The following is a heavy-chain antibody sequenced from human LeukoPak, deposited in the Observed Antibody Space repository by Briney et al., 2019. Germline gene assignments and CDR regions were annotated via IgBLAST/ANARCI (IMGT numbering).Heavy chain of an antibody. V-gene: IGHV4-31*03. CDR2: IYYSGST. D-gene: IGHD2-15*01. Sequence: SETLSLTCTVSGGSISSGGYYWSWIRQHPGKGLEWIGYIYYSGSTYYNPSLKSRVTISVDTSKNQFSLKLSSVTAADTAVYYCARAESSYCSGGSCSYFDYWGQGTLVTVSS. CDR1: GGSISSGGYY. CDR3: ARAESSYCSGGSCSYFDY. J-gene: IGHJ4*02.